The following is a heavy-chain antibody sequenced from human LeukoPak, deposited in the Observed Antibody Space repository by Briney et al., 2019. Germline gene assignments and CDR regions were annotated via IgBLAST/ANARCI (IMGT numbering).Heavy chain of an antibody. CDR1: GGSSSGYY. CDR2: INHSGST. D-gene: IGHD2-15*01. CDR3: ARLSGRPFDY. Sequence: SETLSLTCAVYGGSSSGYYWSWIRQPPGKGLEWIGEINHSGSTNYNPSLKSRVTISVDTSKNQFSLKLSSVTAADTAVYYCARLSGRPFDYWGQGTLVTVSS. V-gene: IGHV4-34*01. J-gene: IGHJ4*02.